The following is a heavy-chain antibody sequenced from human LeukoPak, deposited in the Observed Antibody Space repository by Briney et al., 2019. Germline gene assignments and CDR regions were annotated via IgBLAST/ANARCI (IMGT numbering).Heavy chain of an antibody. V-gene: IGHV4-39*07. Sequence: SETLFLTCTVSGGSISSSSYYWGWIRQPPGKGLEWIGSIYYSGSTYYNPSLKSRVTISVDTSKNQFSLKLSSVTAADTAVYSCARGERLGPDIWGQGTMVTVSS. CDR2: IYYSGST. D-gene: IGHD3-16*01. CDR1: GGSISSSSYY. CDR3: ARGERLGPDI. J-gene: IGHJ3*02.